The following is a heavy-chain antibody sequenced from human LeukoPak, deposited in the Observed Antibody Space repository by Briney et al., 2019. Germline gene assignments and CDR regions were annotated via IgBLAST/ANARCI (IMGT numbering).Heavy chain of an antibody. CDR2: ISGSGGST. Sequence: GGSLRLSCAASGFTFSSYAMSWVRQAPGKGLEWVSAISGSGGSTYYADSVKGRFTISRDNSKNTLYLQMNSLRAEDTAVYYCAKDLSRLYYYYGMDVWGQGTGVSVSS. J-gene: IGHJ6*02. CDR1: GFTFSSYA. D-gene: IGHD6-25*01. V-gene: IGHV3-23*01. CDR3: AKDLSRLYYYYGMDV.